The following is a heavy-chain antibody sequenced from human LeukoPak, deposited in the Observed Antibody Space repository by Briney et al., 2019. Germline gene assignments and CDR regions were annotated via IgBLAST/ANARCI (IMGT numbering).Heavy chain of an antibody. D-gene: IGHD3-9*01. CDR3: AKDRGYDILTGYYNGWFDP. V-gene: IGHV3-23*01. CDR1: GFTFSSYA. CDR2: ISGSGGST. J-gene: IGHJ5*02. Sequence: GGSLRLSCAASGFTFSSYAMSWVRQAPGKGLEWVSAISGSGGSTYYADSVKGRFTISRDNSKNTLYLQMNSLRAEDTAVYYCAKDRGYDILTGYYNGWFDPWGQGTLVTVSS.